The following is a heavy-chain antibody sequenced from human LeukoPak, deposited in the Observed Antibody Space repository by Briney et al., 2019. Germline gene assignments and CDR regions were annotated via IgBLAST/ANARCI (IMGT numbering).Heavy chain of an antibody. D-gene: IGHD3-22*01. Sequence: SETLSLTCTVSGGSFSTYYWSWIRQPPGKGLEWIAYIYYSGSTNYNPSLQSRVTISVDTSKNQFSLRLSSVTAADTAVYYCAREYSYYDSSGYYYGSGYFDYWGQGTLVTVSS. V-gene: IGHV4-59*01. CDR2: IYYSGST. CDR3: AREYSYYDSSGYYYGSGYFDY. CDR1: GGSFSTYY. J-gene: IGHJ4*02.